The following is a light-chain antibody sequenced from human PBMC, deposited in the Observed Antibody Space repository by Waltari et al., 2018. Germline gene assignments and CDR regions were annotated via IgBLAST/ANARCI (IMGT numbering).Light chain of an antibody. V-gene: IGLV1-36*01. Sequence: QSVLTQPPSVSEAPRQRVTISCSGSSSNIGNNAVNWYQQLPGMAPKLLIYYDDLLPSGVSDRFSVSKSGTSASLAISGLQSEDEADYYCAAWDDSLNGPVFGGGTKLTVL. CDR2: YDD. CDR3: AAWDDSLNGPV. J-gene: IGLJ3*02. CDR1: SSNIGNNA.